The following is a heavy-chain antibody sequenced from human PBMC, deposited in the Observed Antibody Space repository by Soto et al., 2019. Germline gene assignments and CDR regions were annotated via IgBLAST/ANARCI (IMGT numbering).Heavy chain of an antibody. CDR1: GGSISSSNW. CDR2: IYHSGST. J-gene: IGHJ6*02. V-gene: IGHV4-4*02. D-gene: IGHD4-17*01. CDR3: GRRNGGYHYGMDV. Sequence: SETLSLTCAVSGGSISSSNWWSWVRQPPGKGLEWIGEIYHSGSTNYNPSLKSRVTISVDKSKNQFSLKLSSVTAAGTAVYYCGRRNGGYHYGMDVWGQGTTVTVSS.